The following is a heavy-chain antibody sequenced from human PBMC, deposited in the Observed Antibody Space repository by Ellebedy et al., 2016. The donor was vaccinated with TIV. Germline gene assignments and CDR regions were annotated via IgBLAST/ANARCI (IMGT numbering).Heavy chain of an antibody. CDR2: VFYKGDT. Sequence: SETLSLTXSVSGDSISSGDYYWSWIRQRPGKGLEWIGHVFYKGDTYYNPSLKSRVTIEIDRSKNQFSLTMTSVTAADTAVYYCARDGEKFCRGGTCSHCDFWGQGSLVRVSS. V-gene: IGHV4-31*03. D-gene: IGHD2-15*01. CDR1: GDSISSGDYY. CDR3: ARDGEKFCRGGTCSHCDF. J-gene: IGHJ4*02.